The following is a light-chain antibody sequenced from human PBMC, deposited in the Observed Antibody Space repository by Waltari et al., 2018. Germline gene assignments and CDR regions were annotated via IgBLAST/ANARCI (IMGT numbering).Light chain of an antibody. J-gene: IGKJ2*01. Sequence: AIQMTQSPSSLSASVGDRVTISCRASQGIRNDLGWYQQRPGTAPKLLIYEVSTLQSGVPSRFSGGGSGTDFTLTISSLQPEDFATYFCLQDNSYPYTFGQGTKLEIK. CDR2: EVS. CDR3: LQDNSYPYT. CDR1: QGIRND. V-gene: IGKV1-6*01.